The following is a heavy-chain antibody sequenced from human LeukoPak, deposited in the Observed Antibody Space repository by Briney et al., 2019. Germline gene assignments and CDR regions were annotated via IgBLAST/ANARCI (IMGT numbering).Heavy chain of an antibody. D-gene: IGHD3-22*01. CDR1: GGSISSSGYY. Sequence: SETLSLTCTVSGGSISSSGYYWGWLRQPPGKGLEWIGSIYYSGSTYYKPSLKSRVTISRDTSKNQFSLNLNSVTAADTAVYYCARDQGWVLGELISNTFDIWGQGTTVTVSS. J-gene: IGHJ3*02. CDR2: IYYSGST. V-gene: IGHV4-39*07. CDR3: ARDQGWVLGELISNTFDI.